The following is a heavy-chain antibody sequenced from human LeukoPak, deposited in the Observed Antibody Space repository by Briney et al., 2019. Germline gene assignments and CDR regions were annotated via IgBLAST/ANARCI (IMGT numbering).Heavy chain of an antibody. Sequence: PSETLSLTCTVSGGSISSSSYYWGWIRQPPGKGLEWIAYVHYTGTTNYTPSLKSRVTISAYTSTNNFSLKLTSVTAADTAVYYCARDSVVVVVAAGDYWGHGTPVTVSS. D-gene: IGHD2-15*01. CDR3: ARDSVVVVVAAGDY. CDR1: GGSISSSSYY. J-gene: IGHJ4*01. V-gene: IGHV4-61*01. CDR2: VHYTGTT.